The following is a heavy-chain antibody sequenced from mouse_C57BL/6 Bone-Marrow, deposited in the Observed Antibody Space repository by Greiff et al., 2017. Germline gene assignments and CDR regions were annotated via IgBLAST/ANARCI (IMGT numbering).Heavy chain of an antibody. CDR1: GFNIKDDY. Sequence: EVQLQQSGAELVRPGASVKLSCTASGFNIKDDYMHWVKQRPEQGLEWIGWIDPENGDTEYASKFQGKATITADPSSNTAYLQLSSLTSEDTAVYYCTTCYYGSSYYDYWGQGTTLTVSS. D-gene: IGHD1-1*01. CDR3: TTCYYGSSYYDY. CDR2: IDPENGDT. V-gene: IGHV14-4*01. J-gene: IGHJ2*01.